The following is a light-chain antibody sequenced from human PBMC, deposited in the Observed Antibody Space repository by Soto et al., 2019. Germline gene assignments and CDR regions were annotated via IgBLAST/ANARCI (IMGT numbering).Light chain of an antibody. CDR3: QRYGTSLTWT. J-gene: IGKJ1*01. V-gene: IGKV3-20*01. Sequence: IVMTQSPATLSVSPWERATLSCRASQSISSGYLAWYQQKPGQAPRLLIYGASSRATGIPDRFSGSGSETDFTLTISRLEPEDFAVYYCQRYGTSLTWTFGQGTKVDIK. CDR1: QSISSGY. CDR2: GAS.